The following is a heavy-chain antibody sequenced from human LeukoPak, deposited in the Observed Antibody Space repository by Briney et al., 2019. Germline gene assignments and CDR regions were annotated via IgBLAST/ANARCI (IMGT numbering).Heavy chain of an antibody. Sequence: SETLSLTCSVSDDSIGTFYWSWIRQFPGKGLEWIGYIYYTGNTIYNPSLKSRVAISVDTSKNQFSLRLSSVTAADTAVYYCARQHSGTYYFPFDIWGQGTLVTVSS. J-gene: IGHJ3*02. CDR2: IYYTGNT. CDR3: ARQHSGTYYFPFDI. D-gene: IGHD1-26*01. CDR1: DDSIGTFY. V-gene: IGHV4-59*08.